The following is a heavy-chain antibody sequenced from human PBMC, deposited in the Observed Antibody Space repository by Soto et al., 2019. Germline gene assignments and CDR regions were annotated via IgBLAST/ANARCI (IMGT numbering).Heavy chain of an antibody. D-gene: IGHD3-3*01. CDR1: GGSFSGYY. CDR2: INHSGST. J-gene: IGHJ5*02. V-gene: IGHV4-34*01. Sequence: SETLSLTCAVYGGSFSGYYWSWIRQPPGKGLEWIGEINHSGSTNYNPSLKSRVTVSVDTSKNQFSLKLSSVTAADTAVYYCARGSSLLRFLEWLLGPDPWGQGTLVTVSS. CDR3: ARGSSLLRFLEWLLGPDP.